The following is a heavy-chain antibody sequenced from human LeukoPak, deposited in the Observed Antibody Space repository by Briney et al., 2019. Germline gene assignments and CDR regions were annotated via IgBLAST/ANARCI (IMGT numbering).Heavy chain of an antibody. J-gene: IGHJ4*02. V-gene: IGHV3-23*01. CDR2: ISGSGGST. CDR3: AKEPREVDTAMVFDY. D-gene: IGHD5-18*01. CDR1: GFSISSYA. Sequence: GGSLRLSCATSGFSISSYAMSWVRQAPGKGLEWVSAISGSGGSTYYADSVKGRFTISRDNSKNTLYLQMNSLRAEDTAVYYCAKEPREVDTAMVFDYWGQGTLVTVSS.